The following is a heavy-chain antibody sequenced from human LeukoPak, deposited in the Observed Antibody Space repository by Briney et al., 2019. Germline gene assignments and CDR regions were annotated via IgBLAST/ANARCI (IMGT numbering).Heavy chain of an antibody. Sequence: GASVKVSCKASGYTFTNYHMHWVRQAPGQGLEWMGTINPSGGSTSYAQKFQGRVSMTRDTSASTVYMELSSLRSEDTAVYYCARQLEITAALYYWGQGILVTVSS. D-gene: IGHD6-13*01. CDR2: INPSGGST. CDR3: ARQLEITAALYY. V-gene: IGHV1-46*01. CDR1: GYTFTNYH. J-gene: IGHJ4*02.